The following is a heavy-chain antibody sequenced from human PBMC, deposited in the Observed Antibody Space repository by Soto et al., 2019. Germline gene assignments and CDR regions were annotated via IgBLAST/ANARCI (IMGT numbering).Heavy chain of an antibody. Sequence: GGSLRLSCAASGFTVSSNYMSWVRQAPGKGLEWVSVIYSGGSTYYADSVKGRFTISRDNSKNTLYLQMNSLRAEDTAVYYCAREAGRAVAGTRGNWFDPWGQGTLVTVSS. V-gene: IGHV3-53*01. CDR2: IYSGGST. J-gene: IGHJ5*02. CDR1: GFTVSSNY. CDR3: AREAGRAVAGTRGNWFDP. D-gene: IGHD6-19*01.